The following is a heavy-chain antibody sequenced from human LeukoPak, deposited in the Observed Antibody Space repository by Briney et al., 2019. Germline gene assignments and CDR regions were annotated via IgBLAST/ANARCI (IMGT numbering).Heavy chain of an antibody. V-gene: IGHV3-49*03. CDR1: GFSLRDHA. D-gene: IGHD6-13*01. J-gene: IGHJ5*02. CDR2: IRSKAHGGTT. Sequence: GRSLRLSCTASGFSLRDHAVSWFRQAPGKGPEWVGFIRSKAHGGTTEKAASLEGRFTISRDDSRNIVYLQMNSLKIEDTAIYYCTRDKGYSWFAEWFDPWGQGTLVTVSS. CDR3: TRDKGYSWFAEWFDP.